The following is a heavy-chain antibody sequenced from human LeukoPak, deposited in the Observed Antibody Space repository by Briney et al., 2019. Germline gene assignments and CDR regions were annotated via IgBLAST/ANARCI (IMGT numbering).Heavy chain of an antibody. CDR3: ARSEVTYYGSKNSLWPDAFDF. CDR2: IYNSGST. V-gene: IGHV4-4*09. D-gene: IGHD3-10*01. J-gene: IGHJ3*01. Sequence: SETLSLTCTVSGGSISSYYWSWIRQPPGKGLEWIGYIYNSGSTNYNPSLKSRVTISVDTSQMQFSLRLSSVTAADTAVYYFARSEVTYYGSKNSLWPDAFDFWGQGTVVTVSS. CDR1: GGSISSYY.